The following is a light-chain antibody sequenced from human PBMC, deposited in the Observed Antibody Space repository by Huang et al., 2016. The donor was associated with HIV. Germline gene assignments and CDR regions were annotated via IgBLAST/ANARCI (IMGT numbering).Light chain of an antibody. CDR2: GAS. J-gene: IGKJ4*01. Sequence: EVVMTQSPATLSVSPRERVTLSCRASQSVSTNLAWYQKRPGQTPRLLIYGASTRATGVPARFGGSGSGTEFTLTISSLQSEDFGIYYCQQYNNWFLTFGGGTRVEV. V-gene: IGKV3-15*01. CDR1: QSVSTN. CDR3: QQYNNWFLT.